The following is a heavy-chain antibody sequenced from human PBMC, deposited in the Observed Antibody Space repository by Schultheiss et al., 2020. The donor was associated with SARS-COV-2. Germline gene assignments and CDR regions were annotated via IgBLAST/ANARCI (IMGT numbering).Heavy chain of an antibody. CDR2: IKSKTDGGTA. CDR3: ARAKAVAGDFDY. V-gene: IGHV3-15*05. Sequence: GGSLRLSCAASGFTFSNAWMSWVRQAPGKGLEWVGRIKSKTDGGTADYPALVKGRFSMSRDDSINTLYLQMNSLRAEDTAVYYCARAKAVAGDFDYWGQGTLVTVSS. CDR1: GFTFSNAW. J-gene: IGHJ4*02. D-gene: IGHD6-19*01.